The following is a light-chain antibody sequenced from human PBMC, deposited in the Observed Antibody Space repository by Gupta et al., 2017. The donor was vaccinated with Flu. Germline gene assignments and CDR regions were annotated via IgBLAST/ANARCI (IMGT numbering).Light chain of an antibody. J-gene: IGKJ2*01. Sequence: DIVMTQSPLSLPVTPGEPASISCRSSQSLLHSNGYNYLDWYLQKPGQAPQLLIYLGSNRDAGVPDRFSGSGSGKDFTLKISRGEAEDVGVYYCRQALQNPMYTFGQGTKLEIK. CDR2: LGS. CDR3: RQALQNPMYT. V-gene: IGKV2-28*01. CDR1: QSLLHSNGYNY.